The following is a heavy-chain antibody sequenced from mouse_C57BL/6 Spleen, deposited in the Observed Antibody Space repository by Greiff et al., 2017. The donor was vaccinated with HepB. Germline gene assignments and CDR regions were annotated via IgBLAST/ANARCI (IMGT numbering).Heavy chain of an antibody. Sequence: QVQLKESGPELVKPGASVKISCKASGYAFSSSWMNWVKQRPGKGLEWIGRIYPGDGDTNYNGKFKGKATLTADKSSSTAYMQLSSLTSEDSAVYFCANYYREAYWVQVALVTVSA. CDR2: IYPGDGDT. CDR3: ANYYREAY. V-gene: IGHV1-82*01. J-gene: IGHJ3*01. CDR1: GYAFSSSW. D-gene: IGHD2-14*01.